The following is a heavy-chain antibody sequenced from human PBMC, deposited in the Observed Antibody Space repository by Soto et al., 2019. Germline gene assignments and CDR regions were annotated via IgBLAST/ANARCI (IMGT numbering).Heavy chain of an antibody. Sequence: EVQLVESGGGLVKPGGSLRLSCAASGFTFSSYSMNWVRQAPGKGLEWVSSISSSSSYIYYADSVKGRFTISRDNAKNSLYLQMNSLRAEDTAVYYCARGSVFGIMITFGGVISSAFDIWGQGTMVTVSS. CDR3: ARGSVFGIMITFGGVISSAFDI. CDR1: GFTFSSYS. J-gene: IGHJ3*02. D-gene: IGHD3-16*02. V-gene: IGHV3-21*01. CDR2: ISSSSSYI.